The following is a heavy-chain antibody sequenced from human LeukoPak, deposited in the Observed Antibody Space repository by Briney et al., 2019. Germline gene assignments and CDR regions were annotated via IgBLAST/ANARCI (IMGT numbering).Heavy chain of an antibody. J-gene: IGHJ4*02. V-gene: IGHV4-61*01. Sequence: PSETLSLTCTVPGGSVSSGSYYWSWIRQPPGKGLEWIGYIYYSGSTNYNPSLKSRVTISVDTSKNQFSLKLSSVTAADTAVYYCARNRHDYGDYFDYWGQGTLVTVSS. CDR3: ARNRHDYGDYFDY. D-gene: IGHD4-17*01. CDR1: GGSVSSGSYY. CDR2: IYYSGST.